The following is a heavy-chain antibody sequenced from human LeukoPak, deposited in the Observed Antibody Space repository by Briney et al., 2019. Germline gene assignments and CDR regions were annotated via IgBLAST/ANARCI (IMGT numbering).Heavy chain of an antibody. D-gene: IGHD3-22*01. CDR2: ISGSGGST. CDR1: GFTFSSYA. CDR3: AKDPSYDSSGYYLD. J-gene: IGHJ4*02. Sequence: GGSLRLSCAASGFTFSSYAMSWVRQAPGKGLEWVSAISGSGGSTYYADSVKGRFTISRDNSKNTPYLQMNSLRAEDTAVYYCAKDPSYDSSGYYLDWGQGTLVTVSS. V-gene: IGHV3-23*01.